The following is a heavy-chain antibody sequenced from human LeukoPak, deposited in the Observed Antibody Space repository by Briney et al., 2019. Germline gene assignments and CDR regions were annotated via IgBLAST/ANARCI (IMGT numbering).Heavy chain of an antibody. D-gene: IGHD3-10*02. CDR1: GFTFSSYA. V-gene: IGHV3-48*03. Sequence: GGSLRLSCAASGFTFSSYAMNWVRQAPGKGLEWVSYISSSGSTIYYADSVKGRFTISRDNAKNSLYLQMNSLRAEDTAVYYCAELGITMIGGVWGKGTTVTISS. J-gene: IGHJ6*04. CDR2: ISSSGSTI. CDR3: AELGITMIGGV.